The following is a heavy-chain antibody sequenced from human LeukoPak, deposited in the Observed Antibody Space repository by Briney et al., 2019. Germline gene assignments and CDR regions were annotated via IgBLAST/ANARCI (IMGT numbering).Heavy chain of an antibody. CDR1: GFTYSSYW. V-gene: IGHV3-7*01. J-gene: IGHJ3*02. CDR3: ARDFRTSNKRAFDI. CDR2: IMQDGSEK. D-gene: IGHD1/OR15-1a*01. Sequence: GGSLRLSCAASGFTYSSYWMSWVRQAPGKGLEWVANIMQDGSEKYYVDSVKGRFTISRDNAKNSLYLQMNSLRVEDTAMYYCARDFRTSNKRAFDIWGQGTMVIVSP.